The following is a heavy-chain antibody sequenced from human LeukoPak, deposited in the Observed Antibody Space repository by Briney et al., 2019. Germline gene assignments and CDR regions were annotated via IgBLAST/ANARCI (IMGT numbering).Heavy chain of an antibody. CDR1: GGSFSGYY. CDR2: INHSGST. CDR3: ARVYSSSGARWFDP. Sequence: SETLSLTCVVYGGSFSGYYWSWIRQPPGKGLEWIGEINHSGSTNYNPSLKSRVTISVDTSKNQFSLKLSSVTAADTAVYYCARVYSSSGARWFDPWGQGTLVTVSS. D-gene: IGHD6-13*01. J-gene: IGHJ5*02. V-gene: IGHV4-34*01.